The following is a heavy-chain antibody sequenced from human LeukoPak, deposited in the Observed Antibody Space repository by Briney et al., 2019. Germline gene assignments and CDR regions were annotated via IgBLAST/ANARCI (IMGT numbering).Heavy chain of an antibody. J-gene: IGHJ4*02. CDR3: AKDQNTVATAPFDY. CDR2: IDPSDSYT. D-gene: IGHD4-17*01. Sequence: GESLKISCKGSGYSFTSYWIGWVRQMPGKGLEWMGRIDPSDSYTNYSPSFQGHVTISADKSISTAYLQWSSLKASDTALYYCAKDQNTVATAPFDYWGQGTLVTVSS. CDR1: GYSFTSYW. V-gene: IGHV5-10-1*01.